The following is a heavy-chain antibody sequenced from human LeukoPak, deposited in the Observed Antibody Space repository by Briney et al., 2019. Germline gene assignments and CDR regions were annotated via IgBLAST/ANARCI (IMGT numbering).Heavy chain of an antibody. V-gene: IGHV5-51*01. CDR3: ARRHSYCTSSSCYLYLDT. Sequence: GESLQISCNGSGYSFATYWIAWVRQMPGKGLEWMGDIYPSDSDTKYSLSFQGQVTISADTSLSTAYLQWSSLQSSDSAICFCARRHSYCTSSSCYLYLDTWGQGTLVTVSS. CDR1: GYSFATYW. CDR2: IYPSDSDT. J-gene: IGHJ4*02. D-gene: IGHD2-2*01.